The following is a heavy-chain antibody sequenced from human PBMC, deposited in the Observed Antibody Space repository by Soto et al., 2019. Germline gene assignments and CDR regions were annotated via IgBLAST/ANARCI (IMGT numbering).Heavy chain of an antibody. CDR2: INHSGST. CDR3: ARVSGIYYYGMAV. V-gene: IGHV4-34*01. CDR1: GGSFSGYY. J-gene: IGHJ6*02. Sequence: PSETLSLTCAVYGGSFSGYYWIWIRQPPGKGLEWIGEINHSGSTNYNPSLKSRVTISVDTSKNQFSLKLSSVTAADTAVYYCARVSGIYYYGMAVWVQGTTVTSP. D-gene: IGHD3-10*01.